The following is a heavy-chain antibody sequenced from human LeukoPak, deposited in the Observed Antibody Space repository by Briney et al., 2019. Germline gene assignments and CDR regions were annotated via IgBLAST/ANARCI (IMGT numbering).Heavy chain of an antibody. CDR1: GYTLTELS. D-gene: IGHD3-22*01. Sequence: ASVKVSCKVSGYTLTELSRHWVRQAPGKGLEWMGGFDPEDGETIYAQKFQGRVTMTEDTSTDTAYMELSSLRSEDTAVYYCATNGDTSLRSKYYYHRANWFDPWGQGTLVTVSS. CDR3: ATNGDTSLRSKYYYHRANWFDP. CDR2: FDPEDGET. J-gene: IGHJ5*02. V-gene: IGHV1-24*01.